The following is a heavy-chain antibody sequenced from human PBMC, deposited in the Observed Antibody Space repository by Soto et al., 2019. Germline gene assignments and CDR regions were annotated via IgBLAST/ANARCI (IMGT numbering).Heavy chain of an antibody. CDR3: ARLVRPIFGVGQPDYYYYGMDV. V-gene: IGHV1-46*01. Sequence: GASVKVSCKASGYTFTSYYMYWVRQAPGQGLEWMGIINPSGDSTSYAQKFQGRVTMTRDTSTSTVYMELSSLRSEDTAVYYCARLVRPIFGVGQPDYYYYGMDVWGKGTTVTVSS. CDR1: GYTFTSYY. CDR2: INPSGDST. J-gene: IGHJ6*04. D-gene: IGHD3-3*01.